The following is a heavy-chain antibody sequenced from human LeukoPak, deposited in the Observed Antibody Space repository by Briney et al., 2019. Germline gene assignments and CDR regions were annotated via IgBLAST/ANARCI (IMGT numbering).Heavy chain of an antibody. D-gene: IGHD3-10*02. CDR2: ISSSGSTI. CDR3: AELGITMIGGV. V-gene: IGHV3-48*04. Sequence: GGSLRLSCAASEFTFSTYWMSWVRQAPGKGLEWVSYISSSGSTIYYADSVKGRFTISRDNAKNSLYLQMNSLRAEDTAVYYCAELGITMIGGVWGKGTTVTISS. CDR1: EFTFSTYW. J-gene: IGHJ6*04.